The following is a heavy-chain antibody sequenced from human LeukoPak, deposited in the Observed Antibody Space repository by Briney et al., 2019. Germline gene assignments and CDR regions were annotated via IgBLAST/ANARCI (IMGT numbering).Heavy chain of an antibody. CDR1: GGSISNGSYY. V-gene: IGHV4-61*02. Sequence: SETLSLTCTVSGGSISNGSYYWSWIRQPAGKGLEWIGRINPSGTTNYSPSLKSRVTISVDTSKNQFSLKLSSVTAADTAVYYCARGSSGSYNYWGQGTLVTVSS. CDR3: ARGSSGSYNY. D-gene: IGHD1-26*01. CDR2: INPSGTT. J-gene: IGHJ4*02.